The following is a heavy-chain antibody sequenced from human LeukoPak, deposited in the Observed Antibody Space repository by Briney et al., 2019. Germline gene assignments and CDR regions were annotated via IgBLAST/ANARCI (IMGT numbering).Heavy chain of an antibody. CDR2: IRSRRDNYAT. V-gene: IGHV3-73*01. CDR1: GFSLSDSH. Sequence: PGGSLRLSCAASGFSLSDSHMHWVRQAPGKGLEWVGHIRSRRDNYATAYGVSVQGRFTISRDDSNNMAYLQMNSLTADDTAVYYCSRQTVSCHDFWGRGTLVTVSS. D-gene: IGHD2-2*01. J-gene: IGHJ4*02. CDR3: SRQTVSCHDF.